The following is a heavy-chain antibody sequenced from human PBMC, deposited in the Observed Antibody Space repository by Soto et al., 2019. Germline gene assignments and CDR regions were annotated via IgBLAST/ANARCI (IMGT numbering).Heavy chain of an antibody. J-gene: IGHJ6*02. CDR2: IIPIFGTA. V-gene: IGHV1-69*13. CDR3: ARDPDPQPPGYGMDV. CDR1: GGTVSSYA. Sequence: SVKVSCKDSGGTVSSYAISWVRQAHGQGLEWMGGIIPIFGTANYAQKFQGRVTITADESTSTAYMELSSLRSEDTAVYYCARDPDPQPPGYGMDVWGQGTTVTVSS.